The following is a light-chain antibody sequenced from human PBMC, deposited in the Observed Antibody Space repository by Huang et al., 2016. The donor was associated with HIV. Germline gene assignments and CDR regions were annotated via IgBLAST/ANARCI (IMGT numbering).Light chain of an antibody. CDR1: QRVSSS. CDR2: DAS. V-gene: IGKV3-11*01. Sequence: EIVLTQSPATLSFSPGERATLSCRASQRVSSSLAWYQQKPGQAPRLLIDDASTRATGIPARFSGSGSGTDFTLTISSLEPEDFAVYYCLRRSSWPSVTFGQGTRLEIK. J-gene: IGKJ5*01. CDR3: LRRSSWPSVT.